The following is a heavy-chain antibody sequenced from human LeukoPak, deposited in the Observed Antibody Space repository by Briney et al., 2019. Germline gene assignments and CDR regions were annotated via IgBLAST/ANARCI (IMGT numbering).Heavy chain of an antibody. V-gene: IGHV4-59*08. CDR1: GGSISTHY. CDR2: GYYSGIT. CDR3: ARSRGLAGAATVIDF. Sequence: SETLSLTRTVSGGSISTHYWTFIRQPPGKGLEWIGYGYYSGITDYNPSLKSRVTISVDTSKNQFSLNLNSVTAADTAVYYCARSRGLAGAATVIDFWGQGILITVSS. D-gene: IGHD2-15*01. J-gene: IGHJ4*02.